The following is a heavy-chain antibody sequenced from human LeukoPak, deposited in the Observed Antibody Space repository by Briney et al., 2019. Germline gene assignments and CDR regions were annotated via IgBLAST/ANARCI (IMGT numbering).Heavy chain of an antibody. CDR1: GFTFSSYA. CDR3: ARVSGRFGESDY. D-gene: IGHD3-10*01. Sequence: GGSLRLSCAASGFTFSSYAMSWVRQAPGKGLEWVSAISGSGGSTYYADSVKGRFTISRDNAKNSLYLQMNSLRAEDTAVYYCARVSGRFGESDYWGQGTLVTVSS. J-gene: IGHJ4*02. CDR2: ISGSGGST. V-gene: IGHV3-23*01.